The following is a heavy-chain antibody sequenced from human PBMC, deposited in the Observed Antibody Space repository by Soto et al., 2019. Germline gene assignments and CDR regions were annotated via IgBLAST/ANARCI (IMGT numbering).Heavy chain of an antibody. CDR3: ARDFTMITFGGVIVPNAFDI. CDR2: ISAYNGNT. J-gene: IGHJ3*02. Sequence: QVQLVQSGAEVKKPGASVKVSCKASGYTFTSYGISWVRQAPGQGLEWMGWISAYNGNTNYAQKLQGRVTMTTDTSTSTAYMELRSLRSDDTAVYYCARDFTMITFGGVIVPNAFDIWGQGTMVTVSS. CDR1: GYTFTSYG. D-gene: IGHD3-16*02. V-gene: IGHV1-18*01.